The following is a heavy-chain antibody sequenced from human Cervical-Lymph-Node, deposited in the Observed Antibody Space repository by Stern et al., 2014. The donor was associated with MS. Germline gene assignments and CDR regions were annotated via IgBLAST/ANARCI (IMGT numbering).Heavy chain of an antibody. CDR2: MNSGGSST. D-gene: IGHD2-15*01. J-gene: IGHJ6*02. V-gene: IGHV3-74*02. CDR1: GFTFSTYC. CDR3: ARSSGASGDAMDV. Sequence: HLAASGGALLQPAGPLRLPCGASGFTFSTYCMHWLRQAPGKGLVRVSRMNSGGSSTSYTDSVRGRFTISRYKAKNTVYLQMTSLRAEDTAVYYCARSSGASGDAMDVWGQGTTVTVSS.